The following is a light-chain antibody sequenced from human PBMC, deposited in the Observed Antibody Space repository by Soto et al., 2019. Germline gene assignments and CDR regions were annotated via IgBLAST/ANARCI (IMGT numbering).Light chain of an antibody. V-gene: IGKV1-5*01. CDR1: QTISTW. CDR3: QQYSTYTPRT. Sequence: DIQMTQSPSTLSASVGDRVTITCRASQTISTWLAWYQHKPGKAPNLLIYDASTLMSGVPSRFSGSGSGTEFTLTISSLQPDDFATYYCQQYSTYTPRTFGQGTKVDIK. J-gene: IGKJ1*01. CDR2: DAS.